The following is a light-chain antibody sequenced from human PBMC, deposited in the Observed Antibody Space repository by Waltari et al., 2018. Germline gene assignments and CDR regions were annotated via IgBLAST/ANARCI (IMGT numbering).Light chain of an antibody. Sequence: QSALTQSPSASGSPGPSVTISCTGISSDVGDYNYVSWYQQHPGKAPKVMIYEVSKRPSGVPDRFSGSKSGNTASLTVSGLQTEDEADYYCSSYAGSNNFVVFGGGTKLTVL. J-gene: IGLJ2*01. CDR2: EVS. CDR1: SSDVGDYNY. CDR3: SSYAGSNNFVV. V-gene: IGLV2-8*01.